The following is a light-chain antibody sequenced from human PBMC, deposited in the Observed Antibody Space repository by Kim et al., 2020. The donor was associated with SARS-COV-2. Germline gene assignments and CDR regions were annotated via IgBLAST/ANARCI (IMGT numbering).Light chain of an antibody. Sequence: SYELTQPPSVSVSPGQTASITCSGDKLGDKYACWYQQKPGQSPVLVIYQDSKRPSGIPERFSGSNSGNTATLTISGTQGMDEADYYCQAWDSSTVVFGG. CDR1: KLGDKY. CDR3: QAWDSSTVV. V-gene: IGLV3-1*01. J-gene: IGLJ2*01. CDR2: QDS.